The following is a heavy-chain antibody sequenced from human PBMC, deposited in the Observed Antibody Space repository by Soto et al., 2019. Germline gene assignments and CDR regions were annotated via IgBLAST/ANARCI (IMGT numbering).Heavy chain of an antibody. J-gene: IGHJ6*02. D-gene: IGHD2-15*01. CDR3: ARGDQGPRVIAAHPGGMDV. V-gene: IGHV1-2*04. Sequence: ASVKVSCKASGYTFTGYYMHWVRQAPGQGLEWMGWINPNSGGTNYAQKFQGWVTMTRDTSISTAYMELSRLRSDDTAVYYCARGDQGPRVIAAHPGGMDVWGQGTTVTVSS. CDR1: GYTFTGYY. CDR2: INPNSGGT.